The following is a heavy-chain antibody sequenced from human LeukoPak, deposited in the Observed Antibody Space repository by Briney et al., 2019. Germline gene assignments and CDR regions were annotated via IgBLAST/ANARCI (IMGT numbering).Heavy chain of an antibody. Sequence: GGSLRLSCAASGFTFSSYSMNWVRQAPGKGLEWVSSISSSSTYIYYADSVKGRFTISRDNAKNSLYLQMNSLRAEDTAVYYCARDGGGSFGYWGQGTLVTVFS. D-gene: IGHD1-26*01. CDR3: ARDGGGSFGY. CDR2: ISSSSTYI. J-gene: IGHJ4*02. V-gene: IGHV3-21*01. CDR1: GFTFSSYS.